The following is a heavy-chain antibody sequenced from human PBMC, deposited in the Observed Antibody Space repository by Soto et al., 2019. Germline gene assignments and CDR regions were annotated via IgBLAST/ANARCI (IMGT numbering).Heavy chain of an antibody. D-gene: IGHD3-10*01. J-gene: IGHJ1*01. V-gene: IGHV3-30*03. CDR3: LCDRGYGHASVPYS. CDR2: ISYDGGLQ. CDR1: GFTFTSYG. Sequence: QAHLVESGGGVVQPGRSLRLSCAASGFTFTSYGMHWVRQAPGTRLEWVAVISYDGGLQHYADSVKGRFTISRDNSKNMVLLQMNSLGAEDTVVYYCLCDRGYGHASVPYSWAQGTLVSVAS.